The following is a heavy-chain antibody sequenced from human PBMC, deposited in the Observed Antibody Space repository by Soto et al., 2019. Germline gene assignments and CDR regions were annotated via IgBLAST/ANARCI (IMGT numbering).Heavy chain of an antibody. J-gene: IGHJ4*02. CDR3: ARARVYATGPLDF. Sequence: GGSLRLSCAASGFTFTSYTMNWVPQAPGKGLEWVSSISSSSDYIYYADSMKGRVTISRDNAKNSLFLDMNSLTGEDTAVYYCARARVYATGPLDFWGQGTLVTVSS. V-gene: IGHV3-21*06. D-gene: IGHD6-13*01. CDR2: ISSSSDYI. CDR1: GFTFTSYT.